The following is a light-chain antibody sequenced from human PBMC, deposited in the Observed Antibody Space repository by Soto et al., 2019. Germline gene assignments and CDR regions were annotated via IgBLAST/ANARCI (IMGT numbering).Light chain of an antibody. CDR2: DAS. Sequence: EIVLTQSPATLSLSPGERATLSFRASQSVSSYLAWYQQKPGQAPRLLIYDASNRDNGIPARFSGSRSGTDFTLTIISLEPEDFAGYYCKQRSNWPLITFGQGTRLEIK. J-gene: IGKJ5*01. V-gene: IGKV3-11*01. CDR1: QSVSSY. CDR3: KQRSNWPLIT.